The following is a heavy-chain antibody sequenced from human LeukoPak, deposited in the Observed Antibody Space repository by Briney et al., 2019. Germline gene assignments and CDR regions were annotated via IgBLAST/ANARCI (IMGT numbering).Heavy chain of an antibody. CDR3: ARSGYSSGWFFDY. J-gene: IGHJ4*02. CDR2: IYYSGST. V-gene: IGHV4-39*01. Sequence: SETLSLTCTVSGGSISSSSYYWGWIRQPPGKGLEWIGSIYYSGSTYYNPSLKSRVTISVDTSENQFSLKLSSVTAADTAVYYCARSGYSSGWFFDYWGQGTLVTVSS. CDR1: GGSISSSSYY. D-gene: IGHD6-19*01.